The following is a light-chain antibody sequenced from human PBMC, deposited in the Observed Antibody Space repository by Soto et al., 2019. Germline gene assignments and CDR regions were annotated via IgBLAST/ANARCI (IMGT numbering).Light chain of an antibody. J-gene: IGKJ1*01. CDR2: SAS. V-gene: IGKV3-15*01. CDR3: QQYDNWPWT. Sequence: EIVMTQSPATLSVSPGGRATLSCRASQSISDTLAWYQQKPGQAPRLLIYSASRRATGFPGRFSGSWSGTDFTLIISSLQSEDLAVYYCQQYDNWPWTFGQGTKVEIK. CDR1: QSISDT.